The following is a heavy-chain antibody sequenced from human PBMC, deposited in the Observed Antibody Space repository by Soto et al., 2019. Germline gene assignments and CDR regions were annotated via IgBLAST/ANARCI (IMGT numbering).Heavy chain of an antibody. V-gene: IGHV1-2*04. CDR1: GYTFTGYY. J-gene: IGHJ6*02. CDR2: INPNSGGT. CDR3: ARDQPYYYDSSGPPSYYYYGMDV. D-gene: IGHD3-22*01. Sequence: ASVKVSCKASGYTFTGYYMHWVRQAPGQGLEWMGWINPNSGGTNYAQKFQGWVTMTRDTSISTAYMELSRLRSDDTAVYYCARDQPYYYDSSGPPSYYYYGMDVWGQGTTVTVSS.